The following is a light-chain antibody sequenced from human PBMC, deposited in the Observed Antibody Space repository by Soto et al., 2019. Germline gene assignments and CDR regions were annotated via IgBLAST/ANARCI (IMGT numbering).Light chain of an antibody. CDR2: RAS. Sequence: DIQMTQSPSTLSASIGDRVTITCRASQSISSWLAWYRQKPGKAPSVLIYRASRLQSAVPSRFSGSGSGTEFTLTICSLQPDDSATYYCQQYNSYPPTFGQGTKWIS. V-gene: IGKV1-5*03. CDR1: QSISSW. CDR3: QQYNSYPPT. J-gene: IGKJ1*01.